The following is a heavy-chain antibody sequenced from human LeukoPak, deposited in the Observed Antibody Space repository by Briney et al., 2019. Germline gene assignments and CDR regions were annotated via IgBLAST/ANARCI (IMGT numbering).Heavy chain of an antibody. Sequence: PGGSLRLSCAASGFTFSNAWMSWVRQAPGKGLEWVGRIKSKTDGGTTDYAAPVKGRFTISRDDSKNTLYLQMNSLKTEDTAVYYCTSHYGSGSYPYWGQGTLVTVSS. CDR2: IKSKTDGGTT. CDR3: TSHYGSGSYPY. CDR1: GFTFSNAW. V-gene: IGHV3-15*01. J-gene: IGHJ4*02. D-gene: IGHD3-10*01.